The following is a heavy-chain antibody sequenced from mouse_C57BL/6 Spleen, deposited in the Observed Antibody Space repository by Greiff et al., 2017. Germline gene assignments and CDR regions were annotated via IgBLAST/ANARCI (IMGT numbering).Heavy chain of an antibody. D-gene: IGHD1-1*01. J-gene: IGHJ1*03. CDR1: GYAFSSSW. V-gene: IGHV1-82*01. Sequence: VQLQQSGPELVKPGASVKISCTASGYAFSSSWMNWVKQRPGKGLEWIGRIYPGDGDTNYNGKFKGKATLTADKSSSTAYMQLSSLTSEDSAVYCCGRYDYGSSWYFEVWGTGTTVTVSS. CDR3: GRYDYGSSWYFEV. CDR2: IYPGDGDT.